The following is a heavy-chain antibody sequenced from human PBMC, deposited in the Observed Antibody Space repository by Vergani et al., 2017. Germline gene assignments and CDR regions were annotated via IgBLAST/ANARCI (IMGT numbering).Heavy chain of an antibody. CDR1: GITFSSYW. V-gene: IGHV3-7*01. J-gene: IGHJ6*02. CDR3: ARDGYSSSWYPNYYYYGMDV. Sequence: EVQLVESGGGLVQPGGSLRLSCAASGITFSSYWMSWVRQAPGKGLEWVANIKQDGSEKYYVDSVKGRFTISRDNSKNSLYLQMNSLRAEDTAVYYCARDGYSSSWYPNYYYYGMDVWGQGTTVTVSS. D-gene: IGHD6-13*01. CDR2: IKQDGSEK.